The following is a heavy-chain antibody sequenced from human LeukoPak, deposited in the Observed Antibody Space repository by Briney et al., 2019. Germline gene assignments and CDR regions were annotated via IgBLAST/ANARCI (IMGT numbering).Heavy chain of an antibody. CDR2: ISYDGSSK. J-gene: IGHJ4*02. Sequence: GGSLRLSCAASGFTFSSYGMHWVRQAPGKGLEWVAVISYDGSSKYYADSVKGRFTISRDNSKNTLYLQMNSLRAEDTAVYYCAKDLERHIVVVTASAVDYWGQGTLVTVSS. V-gene: IGHV3-30*18. D-gene: IGHD2-21*02. CDR1: GFTFSSYG. CDR3: AKDLERHIVVVTASAVDY.